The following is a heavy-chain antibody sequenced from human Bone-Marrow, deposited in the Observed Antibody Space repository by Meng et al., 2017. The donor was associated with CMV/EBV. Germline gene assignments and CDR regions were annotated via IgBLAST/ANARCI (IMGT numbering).Heavy chain of an antibody. J-gene: IGHJ4*02. CDR1: YY. D-gene: IGHD2-2*01. CDR2: RNKRGRT. V-gene: IGHV4-34*01. CDR3: ARSLGYCSLPSCPPGGKGPIDY. Sequence: YYGRWNRQKRGKGQERIGERNKRGRTKQKKKQKRRENITVDTTKKQFSLKLTSVTAADTAVYYCARSLGYCSLPSCPPGGKGPIDYWGQGILVTVSS.